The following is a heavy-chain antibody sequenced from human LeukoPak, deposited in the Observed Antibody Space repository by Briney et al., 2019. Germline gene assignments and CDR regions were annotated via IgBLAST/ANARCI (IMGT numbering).Heavy chain of an antibody. CDR2: IKQDGSEK. J-gene: IGHJ4*02. CDR1: GFTFSSYW. CDR3: ARDWWGLGDRNSASRYRLT. Sequence: GGSLRLFCAASGFTFSSYWMSWVRQAPGKGLEWVAIIKQDGSEKYYVDSVKGRFTISRDNAKSSLYLQMNSLRAEDTAVYYCARDWWGLGDRNSASRYRLTWGQGILVTVSS. D-gene: IGHD2-2*01. V-gene: IGHV3-7*01.